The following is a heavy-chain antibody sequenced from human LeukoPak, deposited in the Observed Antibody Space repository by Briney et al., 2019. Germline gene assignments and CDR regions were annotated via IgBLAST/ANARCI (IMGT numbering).Heavy chain of an antibody. D-gene: IGHD3-10*01. V-gene: IGHV4-59*12. J-gene: IGHJ4*02. CDR3: ARDRRITMVRGVSGARRNDY. CDR1: GGSISSYY. Sequence: SETLSLTCSVSGGSISSYYWSWIRQPPGKGLEWIGYIYYSGSTNYNPSLKSRVTISVDTSKNQFSLKLSSVTAADTAAYYCARDRRITMVRGVSGARRNDYWGQGTLVTVSS. CDR2: IYYSGST.